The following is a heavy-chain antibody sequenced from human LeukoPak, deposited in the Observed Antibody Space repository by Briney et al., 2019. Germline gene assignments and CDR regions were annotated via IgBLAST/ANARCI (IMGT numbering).Heavy chain of an antibody. CDR1: GGSISSGSYY. D-gene: IGHD6-13*01. V-gene: IGHV4-39*01. CDR2: IDYSGTT. J-gene: IGHJ4*02. CDR3: ARRGQAAGSKGAFDY. Sequence: PSETLSLTCTVSGGSISSGSYYWGWIRQPPGKGLEWIGSIDYSGTTYYNPSLKSRVTISVDTSKNQSSLKLSSVTAADTALYYCARRGQAAGSKGAFDYWGQGTLVTVSS.